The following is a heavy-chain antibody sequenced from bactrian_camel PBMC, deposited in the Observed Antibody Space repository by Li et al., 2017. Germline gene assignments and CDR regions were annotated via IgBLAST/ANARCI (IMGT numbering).Heavy chain of an antibody. CDR1: GKTNVLNC. V-gene: IGHV3S53*01. J-gene: IGHJ4*01. D-gene: IGHD2*01. CDR2: IDSDGLA. Sequence: QVQLVESGGGLVQPGGSLNLSCAATGKTNVLNCMGWFRQAPGKEREGVAVIDSDGLAKYADSVKGRFTISQDNAKNTLYLQMNSLKPEDTAMYYCAAGGGNGAFCYTGERSMDYWGQGTQVTVS. CDR3: AAGGGNGAFCYTGERSMDY.